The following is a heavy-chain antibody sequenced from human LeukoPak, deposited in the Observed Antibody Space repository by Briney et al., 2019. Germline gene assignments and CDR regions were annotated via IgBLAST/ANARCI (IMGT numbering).Heavy chain of an antibody. CDR3: ARPAPPGGIVYGFHI. V-gene: IGHV3-23*01. CDR2: ISGSGVTI. Sequence: GGSLRLSCAASGFIFGNYAMSWVRQAPGKGLEWVSVISGSGVTIDYADSVMGRFTISRDNSKNTLYLQMNSLGAEDTAVYYCARPAPPGGIVYGFHIWGQGTMVTVSS. CDR1: GFIFGNYA. D-gene: IGHD1-14*01. J-gene: IGHJ3*02.